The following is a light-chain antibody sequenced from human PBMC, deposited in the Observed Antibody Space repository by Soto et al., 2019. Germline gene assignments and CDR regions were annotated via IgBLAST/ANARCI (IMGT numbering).Light chain of an antibody. V-gene: IGKV3-11*01. CDR3: QQRRTWPLT. Sequence: EVVLTQSPATLSLSPGERATLSCWASQSVKNYLAWYQQKTGQAPRLLIYDASNRATAIPARFSGSGSETDFTLTISSLEPEDFAIYYCQQRRTWPLTFGGGTKVEIK. CDR1: QSVKNY. J-gene: IGKJ4*01. CDR2: DAS.